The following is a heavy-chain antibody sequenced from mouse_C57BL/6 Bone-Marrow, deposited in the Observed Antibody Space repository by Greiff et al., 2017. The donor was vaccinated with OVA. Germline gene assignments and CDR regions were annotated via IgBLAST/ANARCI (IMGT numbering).Heavy chain of an antibody. V-gene: IGHV14-4*01. J-gene: IGHJ3*01. D-gene: IGHD1-1*01. CDR3: TTHYYGSSYDAY. CDR2: IDPENGDT. Sequence: EVQLVESGAELVRPGASVKLSCTASGFNIKDDYMHWVKQRPEQGLEWIGWIDPENGDTEYASKFQGKATITADTSSNTAYLQLSSLTSEDTAVYYCTTHYYGSSYDAYWGQGTLVTVSA. CDR1: GFNIKDDY.